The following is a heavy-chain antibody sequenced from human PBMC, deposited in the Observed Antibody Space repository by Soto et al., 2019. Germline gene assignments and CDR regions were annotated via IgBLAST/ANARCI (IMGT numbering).Heavy chain of an antibody. D-gene: IGHD3-10*01. CDR1: GFTFNNYA. Sequence: EVQLLESGGGLVQPGGSLRLSCAASGFTFNNYAMSWVRQAPGKGLEWVSAISVGGDTTSYADYVKGRFTVARDGSKNTMYLQMNSLRAEDTAVYYCAKGRGGSGSLTPRVDFWGQGTLVTVSS. CDR3: AKGRGGSGSLTPRVDF. CDR2: ISVGGDTT. V-gene: IGHV3-23*01. J-gene: IGHJ4*02.